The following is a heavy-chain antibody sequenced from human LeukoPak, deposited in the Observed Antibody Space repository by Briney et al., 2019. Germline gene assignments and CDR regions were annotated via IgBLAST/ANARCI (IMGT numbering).Heavy chain of an antibody. Sequence: GRSLRLSCAASGFTFDDYAMHWVRQAPGKRLEWVSGISWNSGSIGYADSVKGRFTISRDNAKNSLYLQMNSLRAEDTALYYCAKDTSSWYVADNWFDPWGQGTLVTVSS. V-gene: IGHV3-9*01. J-gene: IGHJ5*02. CDR2: ISWNSGSI. D-gene: IGHD6-13*01. CDR1: GFTFDDYA. CDR3: AKDTSSWYVADNWFDP.